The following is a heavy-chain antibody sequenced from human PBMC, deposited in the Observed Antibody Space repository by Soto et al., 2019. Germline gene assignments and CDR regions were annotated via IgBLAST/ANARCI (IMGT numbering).Heavy chain of an antibody. CDR3: TGEVASGY. CDR1: GFTVSTYG. CDR2: ISRDGGTK. D-gene: IGHD2-8*02. V-gene: IGHV3-30*03. Sequence: QVQLVESGGGVVQPGRSLRLSCAVSGFTVSTYGMHWVRQAPGKGLEWVAVISRDGGTKYYADSVKGRFTISRANSRNTLFLEMNSLRADDMAVYYCTGEVASGYWGQGTLVTVSS. J-gene: IGHJ4*02.